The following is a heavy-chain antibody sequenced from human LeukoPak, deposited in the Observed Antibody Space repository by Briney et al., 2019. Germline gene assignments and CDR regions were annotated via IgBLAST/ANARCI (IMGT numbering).Heavy chain of an antibody. V-gene: IGHV1-3*01. J-gene: IGHJ4*02. CDR1: GYTFTSYA. CDR3: ARDSEVRRNLWHY. Sequence: ASVKVSCKASGYTFTSYAMHWVRQAPGQRLEWMGWINAGNGNTKYSQKFQGRVTITADESTSTVYMEVSSLRSEDTAVYFCARDSEVRRNLWHYWGQGTLVTVSS. CDR2: INAGNGNT. D-gene: IGHD3-10*01.